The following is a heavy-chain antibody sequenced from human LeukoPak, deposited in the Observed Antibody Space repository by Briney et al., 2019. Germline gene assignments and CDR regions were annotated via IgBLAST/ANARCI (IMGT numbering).Heavy chain of an antibody. CDR1: GSTFSSYW. V-gene: IGHV3-7*01. CDR3: ARDGIAAGDYYYYGMDV. D-gene: IGHD6-13*01. CDR2: IKQDGSEK. Sequence: GGSLRLSCAASGSTFSSYWMSWVRQAPGKGLEWVANIKQDGSEKYYVDSVKGRFTISRDNAKNSLYLQMNSLRAEDTAVYYCARDGIAAGDYYYYGMDVWGQGTTVTVSS. J-gene: IGHJ6*02.